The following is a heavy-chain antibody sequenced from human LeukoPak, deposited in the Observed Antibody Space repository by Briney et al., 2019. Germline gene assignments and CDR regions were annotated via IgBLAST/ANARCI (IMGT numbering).Heavy chain of an antibody. J-gene: IGHJ4*02. CDR3: ARDLSATWYSLAY. V-gene: IGHV3-20*04. CDR2: INWNGDAS. CDR1: GFSNADYG. Sequence: PGGSLRLSCVGAGFSNADYGMSWVRQGPGKGLVWVAGINWNGDASQYADSVKGRFTISRDNAKNSLYLQMDILRPEDTGVYYCARDLSATWYSLAYWGQGTLVTVSS. D-gene: IGHD2-21*02.